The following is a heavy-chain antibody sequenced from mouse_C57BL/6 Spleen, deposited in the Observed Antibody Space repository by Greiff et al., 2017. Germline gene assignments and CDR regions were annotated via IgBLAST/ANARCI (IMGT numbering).Heavy chain of an antibody. J-gene: IGHJ2*01. CDR1: GYSITSGYY. CDR3: ARDSTVDYFDY. D-gene: IGHD1-1*01. CDR2: ISYDGSN. Sequence: VQLKESGPGLVKPSQSLSLTCSVTGYSITSGYYWNWIRQFPGNKLEWMSYISYDGSNNYNPSFKNRISITRDTSQNQFFLKLNSVTTEDTATYYCARDSTVDYFDYWGQGTTLTVSS. V-gene: IGHV3-6*01.